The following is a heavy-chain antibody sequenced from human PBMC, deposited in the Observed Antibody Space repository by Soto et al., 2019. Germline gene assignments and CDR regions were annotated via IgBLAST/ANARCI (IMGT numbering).Heavy chain of an antibody. J-gene: IGHJ4*02. CDR2: IYYSGST. CDR1: GASISSYY. Sequence: PSETLSLTCTVSGASISSYYWSWIRQPPGKGLEWIGYIYYSGSTNYNPSLKSRVTISVDTSKNQFSLKLSSVTAADTAVYYCAGGSSDFDNMGLGNLLTISS. CDR3: AGGSSDFDN. V-gene: IGHV4-59*08. D-gene: IGHD2-2*01.